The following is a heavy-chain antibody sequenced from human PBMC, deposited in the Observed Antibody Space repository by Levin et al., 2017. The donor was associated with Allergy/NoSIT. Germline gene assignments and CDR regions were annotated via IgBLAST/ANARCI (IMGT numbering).Heavy chain of an antibody. V-gene: IGHV1-46*01. CDR3: ARSSSIAARRGFDY. CDR2: INPSGGST. D-gene: IGHD6-6*01. CDR1: GYTFTSYY. Sequence: GESLKISCKASGYTFTSYYMHWVRQAPGQGLEWMGIINPSGGSTSYAQKFQGRVTMTRDTSTSTVYMELSSLRSEDTAVYYCARSSSIAARRGFDYWGQGTLVTVSS. J-gene: IGHJ4*02.